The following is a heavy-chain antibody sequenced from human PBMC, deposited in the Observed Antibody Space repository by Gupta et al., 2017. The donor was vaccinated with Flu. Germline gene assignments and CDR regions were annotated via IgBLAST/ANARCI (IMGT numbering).Heavy chain of an antibody. CDR1: AYSFRTKW. CDR3: ATTLGSYSTGAFDY. D-gene: IGHD1-26*01. V-gene: IGHV5-51*01. Sequence: SAYSFRTKWIGWVRQMPGKGLEWMGIIYPGDSDTRYSPSFQGQVTISADKSINTAYLQWSSLKASDTAIYYCATTLGSYSTGAFDYWGQGTRVTVSS. J-gene: IGHJ4*02. CDR2: IYPGDSDT.